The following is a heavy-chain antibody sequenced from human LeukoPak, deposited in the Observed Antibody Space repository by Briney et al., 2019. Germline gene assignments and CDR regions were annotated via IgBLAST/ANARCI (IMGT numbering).Heavy chain of an antibody. CDR1: GGSFSEYY. CDR3: ARWVTRYGTTSHYDY. Sequence: SETLSLTCAVYGGSFSEYYWTWIRQPPGKGLEWLGEINHSGSTNYNPSLESRITISVDTSKNQFSLKLTSMTAADSAVYYCARWVTRYGTTSHYDYWGQGALVTVSS. J-gene: IGHJ4*02. V-gene: IGHV4-34*01. CDR2: INHSGST. D-gene: IGHD1-7*01.